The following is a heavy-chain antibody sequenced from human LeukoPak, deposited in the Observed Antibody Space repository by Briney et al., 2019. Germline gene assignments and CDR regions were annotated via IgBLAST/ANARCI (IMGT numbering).Heavy chain of an antibody. D-gene: IGHD5-18*01. CDR1: GFTFNNYA. J-gene: IGHJ4*02. CDR2: ISKSGDRT. V-gene: IGHV3-23*01. CDR3: VKEEETHSFADS. Sequence: GGSPRLSCAASGFTFNNYAMSWVRQAPGTGLEWVSAISKSGDRTYYADSVKGRFTISRDNSRNTVYLQINSLRDEDTATYHCVKEEETHSFADSWGQGTLVTVSS.